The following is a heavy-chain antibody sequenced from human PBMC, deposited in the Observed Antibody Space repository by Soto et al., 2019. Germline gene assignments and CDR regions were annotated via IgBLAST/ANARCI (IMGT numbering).Heavy chain of an antibody. Sequence: QVQLVESGGGVVQPGRSLRLSCAASGFTFSSYAMHWVRQAPGKGLEWVAVISYDGSNKYYADSVKGRFTISRDNSKNTLYLQMNSLRAEDTAVYYCARNGPQTAMVIGRYYYGMAVWGQGTTVTVSS. J-gene: IGHJ6*02. CDR2: ISYDGSNK. CDR1: GFTFSSYA. CDR3: ARNGPQTAMVIGRYYYGMAV. D-gene: IGHD5-18*01. V-gene: IGHV3-30-3*01.